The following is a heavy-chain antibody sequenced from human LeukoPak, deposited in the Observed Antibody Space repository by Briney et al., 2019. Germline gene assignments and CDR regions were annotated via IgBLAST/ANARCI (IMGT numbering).Heavy chain of an antibody. J-gene: IGHJ4*02. CDR3: ARGYGDYGKYYFDS. D-gene: IGHD4-17*01. V-gene: IGHV3-21*01. Sequence: PGGSLRLSCAASGFTFSTYPMNWVRQAPGKGLEWVSSISSGSGYIYYADSVKGRFIISRDNAKNSLYLQMNSLGAEDTAVYYCARGYGDYGKYYFDSWGQGTLVTVSS. CDR1: GFTFSTYP. CDR2: ISSGSGYI.